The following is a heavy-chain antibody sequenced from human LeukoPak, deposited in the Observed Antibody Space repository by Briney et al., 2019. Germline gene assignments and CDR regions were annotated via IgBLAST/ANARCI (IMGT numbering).Heavy chain of an antibody. J-gene: IGHJ4*02. Sequence: GESLKISCKGSGYSFTSYWISWVRQMPGKGLEWMGRIDPSDSYTNHSPSFQGHVTISADKSISTAYLQWSSLKASDTAMYYCARHTGARYSSGWPPFDYWGQGTLVTVSS. CDR2: IDPSDSYT. V-gene: IGHV5-10-1*01. CDR1: GYSFTSYW. CDR3: ARHTGARYSSGWPPFDY. D-gene: IGHD6-19*01.